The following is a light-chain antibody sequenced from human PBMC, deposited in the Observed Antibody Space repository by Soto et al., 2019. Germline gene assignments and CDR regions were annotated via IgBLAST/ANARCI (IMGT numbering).Light chain of an antibody. CDR2: DAS. J-gene: IGKJ1*01. CDR3: HQRSNWPWT. Sequence: EIVLTQSPSTLSLSPGERATLSCRASQSVGSLLAWYQQRPGQSPSLLIYDASNRATGIPARFSGSGSGTDFTLTISSLEPGDFAVYYCHQRSNWPWTFGPGTKV. CDR1: QSVGSL. V-gene: IGKV3-11*01.